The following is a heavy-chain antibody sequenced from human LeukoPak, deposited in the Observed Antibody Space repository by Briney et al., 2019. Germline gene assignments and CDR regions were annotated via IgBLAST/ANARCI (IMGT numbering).Heavy chain of an antibody. D-gene: IGHD2-2*03. CDR1: GGSFSVYY. Sequence: SETLSLTCAVYGGSFSVYYWSWIRQPPGKGLEWIGEVNHSGSTNYNPSLKSRVTISVDTSKNQFSLKLSSVTAADTAVYYCAREIGYCSSTSCPGWFDPWGQGTLVTVSS. CDR3: AREIGYCSSTSCPGWFDP. V-gene: IGHV4-34*01. CDR2: VNHSGST. J-gene: IGHJ5*02.